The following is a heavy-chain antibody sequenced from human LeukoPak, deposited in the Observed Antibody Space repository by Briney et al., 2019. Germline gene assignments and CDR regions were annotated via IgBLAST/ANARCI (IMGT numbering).Heavy chain of an antibody. CDR1: GFSFSDYW. V-gene: IGHV3-7*01. CDR2: IKQDESEK. CDR3: ARGYSRAAFDI. D-gene: IGHD2-15*01. J-gene: IGHJ3*02. Sequence: AGGSLRLSCAASGFSFSDYWMTWVRQAPGKGLEWVANIKQDESEKYYVDSVKGRFTISRDNAKNSLYLQMNSLRVEDTAVYYCARGYSRAAFDIWGQGTVVAVSS.